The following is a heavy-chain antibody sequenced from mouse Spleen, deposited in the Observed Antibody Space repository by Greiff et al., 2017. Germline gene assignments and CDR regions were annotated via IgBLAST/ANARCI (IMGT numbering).Heavy chain of an antibody. D-gene: IGHD3-3*01. J-gene: IGHJ2*01. CDR1: GYTFTSYW. Sequence: QVQLQQPGAELVRPGASVKLSCKASGYTFTSYWINWVKQRPGQGLEWIGNIYPSDSYTNYNQKFKDKATLTVDKSSSTAYMQLSSPTSEDSAVYYCTRGDFPGDYWGQGTTLTVSS. CDR2: IYPSDSYT. CDR3: TRGDFPGDY. V-gene: IGHV1-69*02.